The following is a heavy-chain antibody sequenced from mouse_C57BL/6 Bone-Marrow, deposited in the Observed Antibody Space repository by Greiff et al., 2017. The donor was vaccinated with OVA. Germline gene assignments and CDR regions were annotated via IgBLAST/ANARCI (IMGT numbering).Heavy chain of an antibody. CDR2: IYPGDGDT. CDR1: GYAFSSSW. Sequence: QVQLQQSGPELVKPGASVKISCKASGYAFSSSWMNWVKQRPGKGLEWIGRIYPGDGDTNYNGKFKGKATLTADKSSSTAYMQLSSLTSEDSAVYFCAFITTDGDYWGQGTTLTVSS. V-gene: IGHV1-82*01. D-gene: IGHD1-1*01. CDR3: AFITTDGDY. J-gene: IGHJ2*01.